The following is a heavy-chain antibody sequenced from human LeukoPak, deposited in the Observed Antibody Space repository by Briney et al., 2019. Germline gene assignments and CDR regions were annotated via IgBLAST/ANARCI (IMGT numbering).Heavy chain of an antibody. J-gene: IGHJ4*02. V-gene: IGHV4-4*02. Sequence: SGTLSLTCAVSGGSISSTNWWSWVRQPPGKGLEWIGEIYRSGTTNYNPSLKSRVTISLDKSKNQFSLRLSSVTAADTAVYYCARYRGASGYHFDYWGQGTLVTVSS. CDR2: IYRSGTT. CDR1: GGSISSTNW. D-gene: IGHD5-12*01. CDR3: ARYRGASGYHFDY.